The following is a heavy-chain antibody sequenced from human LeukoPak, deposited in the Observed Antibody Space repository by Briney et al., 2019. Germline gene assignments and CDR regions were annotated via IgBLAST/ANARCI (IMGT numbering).Heavy chain of an antibody. CDR2: INPNSGDT. J-gene: IGHJ4*02. CDR1: GYTFTGYY. CDR3: ARDPSGVVVIPAANFDY. Sequence: ASLKVSCKASGYTFTGYYMYWVRQGPGQGLEWMGRINPNSGDTIYAQKFQGRVTMTRDTSISTAYMELSRLRSDDTAVYYCARDPSGVVVIPAANFDYWGQGTLVTVSS. V-gene: IGHV1-2*06. D-gene: IGHD2-2*01.